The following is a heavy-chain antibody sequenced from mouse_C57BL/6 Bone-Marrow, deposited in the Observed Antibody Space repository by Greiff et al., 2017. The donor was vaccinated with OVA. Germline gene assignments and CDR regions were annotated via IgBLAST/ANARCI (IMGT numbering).Heavy chain of an antibody. D-gene: IGHD2-13*01. Sequence: VMLVESGAELVKPGASVKISCKASGYAFSSYWMNWVKQRPGKGLEWIGQIYPGDGDTNYNGKFKGKATLTADKSSSTAYMQLSSLTSEDSAVYFCAREDDDSRGYWGQGTTLTVSS. CDR2: IYPGDGDT. CDR3: AREDDDSRGY. J-gene: IGHJ2*01. CDR1: GYAFSSYW. V-gene: IGHV1-80*01.